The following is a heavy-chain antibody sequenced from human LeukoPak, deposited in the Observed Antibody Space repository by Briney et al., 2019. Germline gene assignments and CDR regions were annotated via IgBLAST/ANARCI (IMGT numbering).Heavy chain of an antibody. Sequence: GGSLRLSCAASGFTFSNYVMHWVRQAPGKGLEYVSAISSDGRNTYYANSVKGRFTISRDNSKNTLYLQMGSLRAEDMAVYYCARVRNYDFWSGYDSWGQGTLVTVPS. V-gene: IGHV3-64*01. J-gene: IGHJ4*02. CDR1: GFTFSNYV. CDR2: ISSDGRNT. CDR3: ARVRNYDFWSGYDS. D-gene: IGHD3-3*01.